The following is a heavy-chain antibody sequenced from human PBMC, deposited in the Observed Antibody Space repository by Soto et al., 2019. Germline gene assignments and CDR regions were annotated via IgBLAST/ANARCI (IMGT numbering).Heavy chain of an antibody. CDR1: GGTFSSYA. J-gene: IGHJ4*02. CDR3: AKPKEYNSFYFDY. Sequence: SVKVSCKASGGTFSSYAISWVRQAPGQGLEWMGGIIPIFGTANYAQKFQGRVTITADESTSTAYMELSSLRSEDTAVYYCAKPKEYNSFYFDYWGQGTLVTVSS. D-gene: IGHD6-6*01. CDR2: IIPIFGTA. V-gene: IGHV1-69*13.